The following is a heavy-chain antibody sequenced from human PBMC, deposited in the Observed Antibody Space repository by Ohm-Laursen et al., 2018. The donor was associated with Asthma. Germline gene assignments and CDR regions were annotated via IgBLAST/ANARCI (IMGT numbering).Heavy chain of an antibody. CDR2: GGSYYGGGLK. J-gene: IGHJ4*02. CDR3: ARGVMECYLPAFDF. Sequence: SLRLSCTASGFTFRSYAMHWVRQAPGKGLEWVAVGGSYYGGGLKYYADSVNARFTVSSDDSKNTLYLQMNSLRPDDTDVYYCARGVMECYLPAFDFWGQGTLVTVSS. V-gene: IGHV3-30-3*01. CDR1: GFTFRSYA. D-gene: IGHD3-3*01.